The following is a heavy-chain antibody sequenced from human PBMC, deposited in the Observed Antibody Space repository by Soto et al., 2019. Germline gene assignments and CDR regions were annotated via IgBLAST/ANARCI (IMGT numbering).Heavy chain of an antibody. J-gene: IGHJ4*02. D-gene: IGHD3-3*01. Sequence: EVQLVESGGGLVQPGRSLTLSCAASGFTFDDYAMHWVRQVPGKGLEWVSGISWNSGSIGYADSVKGRFTISRDNAKNSLYLQMNSLRVEDTALYYCVKDSILDVWSGYFDWGRGSLVTVCS. V-gene: IGHV3-9*01. CDR1: GFTFDDYA. CDR2: ISWNSGSI. CDR3: VKDSILDVWSGYFD.